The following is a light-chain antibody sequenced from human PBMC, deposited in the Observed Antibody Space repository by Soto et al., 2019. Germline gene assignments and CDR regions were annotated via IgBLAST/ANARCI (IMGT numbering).Light chain of an antibody. CDR3: QQYNNWPPLT. V-gene: IGKV3-15*01. CDR1: HSVSSN. Sequence: EIVMTQSPATLSLSPGERSTLGVVSSHSVSSNLACHQQKPGQAPRLLIYGASTRATGIPARFSGSGSGTEFTLTISSLQSEDFAVYYCQQYNNWPPLTFGGGTKV. J-gene: IGKJ4*01. CDR2: GAS.